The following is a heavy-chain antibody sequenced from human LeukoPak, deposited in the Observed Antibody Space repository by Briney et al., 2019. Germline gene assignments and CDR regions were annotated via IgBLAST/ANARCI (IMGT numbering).Heavy chain of an antibody. J-gene: IGHJ6*03. CDR1: GDSVSRNTAG. Sequence: SQTLSLTFAISGDSVSRNTAGWNWIRQSPSRGLEWLGRTYYRSKWYNDYAVSVKSRITINPDTSKNPFSLQLNSVTPEDTAVYYCARGIHSYYMDVWGKGTTVTISS. CDR2: TYYRSKWYN. V-gene: IGHV6-1*01. CDR3: ARGIHSYYMDV.